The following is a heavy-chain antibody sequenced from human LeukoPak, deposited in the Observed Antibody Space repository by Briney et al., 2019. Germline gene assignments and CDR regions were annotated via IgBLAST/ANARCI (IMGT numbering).Heavy chain of an antibody. Sequence: PGRSLRLSCAASGFTFSSYGMHWVRQAPGKGLEWVSAISGSGGSTYYADSVKGRFTISRDNSKNTLYLQMNSLRAEDTAVYYCAKDDIVLMVYAISFDYWGQGTLVTVSS. CDR3: AKDDIVLMVYAISFDY. CDR1: GFTFSSYG. J-gene: IGHJ4*02. D-gene: IGHD2-8*01. CDR2: ISGSGGST. V-gene: IGHV3-23*01.